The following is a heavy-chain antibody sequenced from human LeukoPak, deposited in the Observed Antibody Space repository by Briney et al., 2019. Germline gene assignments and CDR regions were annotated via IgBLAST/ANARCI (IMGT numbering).Heavy chain of an antibody. CDR3: ANYDSSGLIDY. D-gene: IGHD3-22*01. V-gene: IGHV3-30*18. J-gene: IGHJ4*02. CDR1: GFTFSSYG. CDR2: ISYDGSNK. Sequence: GRSLRLSCAASGFTFSSYGMHWVRQAPGKGLEWVAVISYDGSNKYYADSVKGRFTISRDNSKNTLYLQMNSLRAEDTAVYYCANYDSSGLIDYWGQRTLVTVSS.